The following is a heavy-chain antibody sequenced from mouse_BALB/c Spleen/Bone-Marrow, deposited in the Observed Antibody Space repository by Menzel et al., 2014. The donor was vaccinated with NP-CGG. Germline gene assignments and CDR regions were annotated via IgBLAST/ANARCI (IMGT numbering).Heavy chain of an antibody. CDR2: IRNKANGYTT. CDR1: GFTFTDYY. Sequence: EVQGVESGGGLVQPGGSLRLSCATSGFTFTDYYMNWVRQPPGKALEWLGFIRNKANGYTTEYSASVKSRFTISRDNSQNILYLQMNTLRVDASATYYCARDKGRVFFDYWGQGTTLTVSS. J-gene: IGHJ2*01. CDR3: ARDKGRVFFDY. V-gene: IGHV7-3*02.